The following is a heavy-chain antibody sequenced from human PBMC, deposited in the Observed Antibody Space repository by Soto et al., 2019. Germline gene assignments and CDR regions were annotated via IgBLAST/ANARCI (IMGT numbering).Heavy chain of an antibody. D-gene: IGHD2-15*01. CDR3: ATGFLGLCTGGNCPLDS. CDR1: GFTFSRQA. CDR2: IWYHGVDK. Sequence: QVQLVESGGGVVQPERSLRLSCAASGFTFSRQAMHWVRQAPGRGLEWVAVIWYHGVDKYYADSVNGRFTISRDNSKNTVYMQMNSLRGEDTAVYYCATGFLGLCTGGNCPLDSWGQGSLVTVSS. J-gene: IGHJ4*02. V-gene: IGHV3-33*01.